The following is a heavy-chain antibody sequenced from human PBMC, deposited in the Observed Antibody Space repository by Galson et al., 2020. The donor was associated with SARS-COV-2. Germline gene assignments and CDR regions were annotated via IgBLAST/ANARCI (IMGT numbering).Heavy chain of an antibody. CDR3: VKDLYSGTYVFDY. V-gene: IGHV3-23*01. Sequence: GGSLRLSCVASGFTFSSFVMNWVRQAPGKGLEWVSTVTGSGGGAYYADPVKGRFTISRDNSKSTLYLQMNSLRAEDTAVYYCVKDLYSGTYVFDYWGQGTLVTVSS. J-gene: IGHJ4*02. CDR2: VTGSGGGA. D-gene: IGHD1-26*01. CDR1: GFTFSSFV.